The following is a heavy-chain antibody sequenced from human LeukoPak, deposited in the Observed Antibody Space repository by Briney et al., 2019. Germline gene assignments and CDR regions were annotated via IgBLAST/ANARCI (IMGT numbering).Heavy chain of an antibody. Sequence: GGSLRLSCAASGFTFTTYWMSWVRQLPGKGLEWVANINQDGTEKYYVDSVKGRFTISRDNSKNTLYLQMNSLRAEDTAVYYCVGSSSWNVKDFDYWGQGTLVTVSS. V-gene: IGHV3-7*01. CDR1: GFTFTTYW. D-gene: IGHD6-13*01. CDR3: VGSSSWNVKDFDY. CDR2: INQDGTEK. J-gene: IGHJ4*02.